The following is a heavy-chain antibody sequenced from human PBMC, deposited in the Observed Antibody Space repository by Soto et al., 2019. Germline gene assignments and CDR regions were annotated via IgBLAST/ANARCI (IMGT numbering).Heavy chain of an antibody. D-gene: IGHD2-2*01. CDR2: ISGSGGST. J-gene: IGHJ6*02. Sequence: PGGSLRLSCAASGLTFSSYAMSWVRQAPGKGLEWVSAISGSGGSTYYADSVKGRFTISRDNSKNTLYLHMNSLRAEDTAVYYCSKDQDIVVVPAALTYYYYGMDVWGQGTTVTVSS. CDR1: GLTFSSYA. CDR3: SKDQDIVVVPAALTYYYYGMDV. V-gene: IGHV3-23*01.